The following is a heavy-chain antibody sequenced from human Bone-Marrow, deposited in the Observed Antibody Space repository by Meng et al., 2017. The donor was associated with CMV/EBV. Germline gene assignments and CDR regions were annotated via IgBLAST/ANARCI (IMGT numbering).Heavy chain of an antibody. J-gene: IGHJ3*02. CDR2: IDPKSGDT. CDR3: AREQAGDYGSGQDALDI. V-gene: IGHV1-2*02. CDR1: GYTFIGYY. Sequence: ASVKVSCKASGYTFIGYYIHWVRQAPGQGLEWMGWIDPKSGDTNSAQKFQGRVTMTRDTSITTVYMELSSLRSDDTAVYYCAREQAGDYGSGQDALDIWGQGTRVTV. D-gene: IGHD3-10*01.